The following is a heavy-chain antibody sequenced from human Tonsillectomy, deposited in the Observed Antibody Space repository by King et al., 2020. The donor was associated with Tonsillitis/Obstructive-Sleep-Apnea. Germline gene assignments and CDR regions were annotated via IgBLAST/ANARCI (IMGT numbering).Heavy chain of an antibody. CDR3: ARDRGVDSGYDSDY. V-gene: IGHV1-2*02. D-gene: IGHD5-12*01. Sequence: QLVQSGAEVKKPGASVKVSCKASGYTFSGYYMHWVRQAPGQGLEWMGWINPNSGGTKYAQKFQGRVTMFRDTSISTAYMELRRLRSDDTAVYYCARDRGVDSGYDSDYWGQGTLVTVSS. CDR1: GYTFSGYY. J-gene: IGHJ4*02. CDR2: INPNSGGT.